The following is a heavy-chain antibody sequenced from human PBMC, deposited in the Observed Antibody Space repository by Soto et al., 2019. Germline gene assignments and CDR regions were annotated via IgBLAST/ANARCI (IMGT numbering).Heavy chain of an antibody. CDR1: GYTFTSYA. V-gene: IGHV1-3*05. CDR2: INAGNGNT. Sequence: QVQLVQSGAEEKKPGASVKVSCKASGYTFTSYAMHWVRQAPGQRLEWMGWINAGNGNTKYSQKFQGRVTNTRDTAASTAYMELSSLRSEDTAVYYCARGSGYYYWDDYWGQGTLVTVSS. CDR3: ARGSGYYYWDDY. J-gene: IGHJ4*02. D-gene: IGHD3-22*01.